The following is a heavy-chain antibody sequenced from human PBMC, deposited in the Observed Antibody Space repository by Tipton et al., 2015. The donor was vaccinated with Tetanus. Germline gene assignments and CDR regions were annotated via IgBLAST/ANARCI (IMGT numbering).Heavy chain of an antibody. Sequence: TLSLTCTVSGASVSSGGYYWSWIRQPPGKGLEWIGYIHYSGTTNYNPSVKSRVTISADMSENQFSLRLTSVTAADTAVYYCARDVGGHYYFDFWGQGSLVTVSS. V-gene: IGHV4-61*08. CDR2: IHYSGTT. CDR1: GASVSSGGYY. D-gene: IGHD1-26*01. CDR3: ARDVGGHYYFDF. J-gene: IGHJ4*02.